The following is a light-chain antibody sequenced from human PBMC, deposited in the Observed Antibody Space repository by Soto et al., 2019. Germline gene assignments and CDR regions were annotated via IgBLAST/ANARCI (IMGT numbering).Light chain of an antibody. V-gene: IGKV3-20*01. CDR1: QSIATSQ. CDR2: GAS. Sequence: EIVLTQSPGTLSLSPGERATLFCRASQSIATSQLAWYQQKPGQAPRLLIGASTRATGIPDRFSDSGSGTDFTITISRLEPEDFAVYYCQQFDASPRTFGQGTTVEI. CDR3: QQFDASPRT. J-gene: IGKJ1*01.